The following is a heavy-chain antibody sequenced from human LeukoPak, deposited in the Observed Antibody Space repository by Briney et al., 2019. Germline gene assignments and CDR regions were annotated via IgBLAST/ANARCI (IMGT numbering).Heavy chain of an antibody. CDR1: GFTFSNYA. CDR3: ARQRVGYFRS. J-gene: IGHJ5*02. Sequence: PGGSLRLSCAASGFTFSNYAMHWVRQAPGKGLEWVALMSYDGSHQYYADSVKGRLTISRDNSNNTVFLQMNSLRTEDTAVYCARQRVGYFRSWGQGTLVTVSS. D-gene: IGHD2/OR15-2a*01. CDR2: MSYDGSHQ. V-gene: IGHV3-30*01.